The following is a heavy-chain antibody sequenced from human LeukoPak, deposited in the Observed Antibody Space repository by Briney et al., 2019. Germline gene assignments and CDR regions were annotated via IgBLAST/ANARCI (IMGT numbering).Heavy chain of an antibody. Sequence: GGSLRLSCAASGFTFSSYSMNWVRQAPGKGLEWVSYISSSSSTIYYADSVKGRFTISRDNAKNSLYLQMNSLRAEDTAVYYCARDLGSGYPDWGQGTLVTVSS. V-gene: IGHV3-48*01. CDR2: ISSSSSTI. CDR3: ARDLGSGYPD. CDR1: GFTFSSYS. D-gene: IGHD3-22*01. J-gene: IGHJ4*02.